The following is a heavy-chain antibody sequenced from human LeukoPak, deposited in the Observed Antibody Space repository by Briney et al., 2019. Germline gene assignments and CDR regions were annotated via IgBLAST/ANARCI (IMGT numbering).Heavy chain of an antibody. Sequence: SETLSLTCAVYGGSFSGYYWSWIRQPPGKGLEWIGYIYYSGSTNYNPSLKSRVTISVDTSKNQFSLKLSSVTAADTAVYYCAREGMIVDPRGAFDIWAQGTRVTVSS. J-gene: IGHJ3*02. CDR3: AREGMIVDPRGAFDI. CDR1: GGSFSGYY. CDR2: IYYSGST. V-gene: IGHV4-59*01. D-gene: IGHD3-22*01.